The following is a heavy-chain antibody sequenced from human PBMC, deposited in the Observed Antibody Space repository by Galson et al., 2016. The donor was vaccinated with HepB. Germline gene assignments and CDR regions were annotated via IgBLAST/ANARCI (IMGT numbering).Heavy chain of an antibody. V-gene: IGHV3-30*04. CDR2: ISYHGANM. J-gene: IGHJ4*02. Sequence: SLRLSCAASGFAFSTYAMQWVRRAPEKGLEWVALISYHGANMHYAEFLKGRFTISRDNSGNTLYLQMNSLGPEDTAVYYCARGYTSLDYWGLGTLVTVSS. D-gene: IGHD3-16*02. CDR3: ARGYTSLDY. CDR1: GFAFSTYA.